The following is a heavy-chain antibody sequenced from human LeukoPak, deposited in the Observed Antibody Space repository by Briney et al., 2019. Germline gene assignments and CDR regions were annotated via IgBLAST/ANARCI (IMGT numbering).Heavy chain of an antibody. CDR2: IYYSGTT. J-gene: IGHJ4*02. Sequence: SSETLSLTCTVSGGSISNYYWSWIRQPPGKGLEWIGYIYYSGTTNYNPSLKSRVTISVDTSKNQFSLKLNSVTAADTAVYYCARGVYIAAAQYGYWGQGTLVTVSS. CDR1: GGSISNYY. CDR3: ARGVYIAAAQYGY. D-gene: IGHD6-13*01. V-gene: IGHV4-59*12.